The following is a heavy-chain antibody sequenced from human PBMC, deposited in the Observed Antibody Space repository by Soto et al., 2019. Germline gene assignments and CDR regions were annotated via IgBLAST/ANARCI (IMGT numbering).Heavy chain of an antibody. J-gene: IGHJ6*02. CDR1: GFTFSSYW. D-gene: IGHD2-2*01. Sequence: GGSLRLSCAASGFTFSSYWMHWVRQAPGKGLVWVSRINSDGSSTSYADSVKGRFTISRDNAKNTLYLQMNSLRAEDTAVYYCARGNQLLTYYYDGMDVWGQGTTVTVSS. V-gene: IGHV3-74*01. CDR3: ARGNQLLTYYYDGMDV. CDR2: INSDGSST.